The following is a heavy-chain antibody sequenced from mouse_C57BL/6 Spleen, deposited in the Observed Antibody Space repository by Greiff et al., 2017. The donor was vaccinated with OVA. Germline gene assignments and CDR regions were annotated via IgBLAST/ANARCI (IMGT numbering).Heavy chain of an antibody. V-gene: IGHV1-50*01. J-gene: IGHJ2*01. CDR2: IDPSDSYT. CDR3: ARRTGGFDY. D-gene: IGHD4-1*01. Sequence: QVQLQQPGAELVKPGASVKLSCKASGYTFTSYWMQWVKQRPGQGLEWIGEIDPSDSYTNYNQKFKGKATLTVDTSSSTAYMQLSSLTSEDSAVYYCARRTGGFDYWGQGTTLTVSS. CDR1: GYTFTSYW.